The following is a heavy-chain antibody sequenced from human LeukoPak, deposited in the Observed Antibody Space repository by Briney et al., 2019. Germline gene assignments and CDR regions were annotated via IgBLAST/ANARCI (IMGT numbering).Heavy chain of an antibody. J-gene: IGHJ4*02. CDR1: GGSFIGYY. Sequence: SETLCLTSADYGGSFIGYYWSWIPEPPGKGLEWIGEINHSGSTNYNPSLKSRVTISVDTTKNQFSLKLSSVTAADTAVYYCARGARSYLDYWGQGTLVTVSS. CDR2: INHSGST. CDR3: ARGARSYLDY. V-gene: IGHV4-34*01.